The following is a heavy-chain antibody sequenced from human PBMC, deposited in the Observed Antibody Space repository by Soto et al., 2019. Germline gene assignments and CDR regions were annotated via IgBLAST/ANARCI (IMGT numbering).Heavy chain of an antibody. CDR1: VGSVGSYY. Sequence: PSATPSHTCPDSVGSVGSYYWLLIRPPPGKGLEWIGYIYYSGSTSYNPSLKSRVTISVDTSKNQFSLKLRSVTAADTAVYYCASDRSSGWDQGYGMDVWGQGNKVKGSS. J-gene: IGHJ6*02. D-gene: IGHD6-19*01. V-gene: IGHV4-59*02. CDR2: IYYSGST. CDR3: ASDRSSGWDQGYGMDV.